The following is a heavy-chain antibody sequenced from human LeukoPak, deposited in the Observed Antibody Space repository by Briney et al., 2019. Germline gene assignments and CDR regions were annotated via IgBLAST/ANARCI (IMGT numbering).Heavy chain of an antibody. V-gene: IGHV1-69*04. D-gene: IGHD3-22*01. CDR3: AREGYDSSGYYW. J-gene: IGHJ4*02. CDR1: GYTFTAYY. CDR2: IIPILGIA. Sequence: SVKVSCKASGYTFTAYYMHWVRQAPGQGLEWMGRIIPILGIANYAQKFQGRVTITADKSTSTAYMELSSLRSEDTAVYYCAREGYDSSGYYWWGQGTLVTVSS.